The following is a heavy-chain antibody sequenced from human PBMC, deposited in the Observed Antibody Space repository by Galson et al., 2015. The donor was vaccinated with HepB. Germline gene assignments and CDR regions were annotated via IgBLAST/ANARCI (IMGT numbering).Heavy chain of an antibody. CDR1: GYSFNSYW. D-gene: IGHD6-6*01. CDR2: IYPGNSDT. J-gene: IGHJ1*01. V-gene: IGHV5-51*03. Sequence: QSGAEVKKPGESLKISCKGSGYSFNSYWIGWVRQMPGKGLEWMGIIYPGNSDTRYRPSLQGRVTITADMSINTAYLQLNSLKAPDTAIYYCARPGYGSSTVYFLHWGQGTLVTVSS. CDR3: ARPGYGSSTVYFLH.